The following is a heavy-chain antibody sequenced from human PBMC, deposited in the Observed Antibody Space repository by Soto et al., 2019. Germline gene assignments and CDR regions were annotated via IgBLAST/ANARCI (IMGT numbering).Heavy chain of an antibody. CDR3: ARQKYDFWSGYYYYYYMDV. D-gene: IGHD3-3*01. CDR2: IYYSGST. Sequence: SETLSLTCTVSGGSISSSSYYWGWIRQPPGKGLEWIGSIYYSGSTYYNPSLKSRVTISVDTSKNQFSLKLSSVTAADTAVYYCARQKYDFWSGYYYYYYMDVWGKGTTVTVSS. J-gene: IGHJ6*03. CDR1: GGSISSSSYY. V-gene: IGHV4-39*01.